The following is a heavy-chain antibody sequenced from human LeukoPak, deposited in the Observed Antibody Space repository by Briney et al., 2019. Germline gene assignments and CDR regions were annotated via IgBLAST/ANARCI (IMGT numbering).Heavy chain of an antibody. CDR3: ARGTVRSNYGMDV. Sequence: NPSETLSHTCAVYGGSFRGFYWSWIRQPPGKGLEWIGEINHSGSTNYNPSLKSRVTISVDTSKNQFSLKLSSVTAADTAVYYCARGTVRSNYGMDVWGQGTTVTVSS. J-gene: IGHJ6*02. V-gene: IGHV4-34*01. CDR2: INHSGST. CDR1: GGSFRGFY. D-gene: IGHD4-17*01.